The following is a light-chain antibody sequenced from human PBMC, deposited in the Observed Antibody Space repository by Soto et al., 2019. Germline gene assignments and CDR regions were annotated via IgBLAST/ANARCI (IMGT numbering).Light chain of an antibody. V-gene: IGKV3-20*01. CDR2: GAS. J-gene: IGKJ3*01. CDR1: QSVSSTY. Sequence: EIVLTQSPGTLSLFPGERASLSCRASQSVSSTYLAWYQQKPGQAPRLLMYGASRRATGIPDRFSGSGSGTDFTLIISRLEPEDCAVYFCQHYGTSPGVTFGPGTKVD. CDR3: QHYGTSPGVT.